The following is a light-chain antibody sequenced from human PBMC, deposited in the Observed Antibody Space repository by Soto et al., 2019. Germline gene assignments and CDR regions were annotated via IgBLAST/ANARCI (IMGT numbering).Light chain of an antibody. CDR2: EDN. J-gene: IGLJ3*02. CDR1: SGSIASNY. V-gene: IGLV6-57*01. CDR3: QSYDATNQV. Sequence: NFMLTQPHSVSESPGKTVIISCTRSSGSIASNYVQWYQQRPGSSPTTVFYEDNQRPSGVPDRFSGSIDSSSNSASLTSSGLETEDEADYFCQSYDATNQVFGGGTKLTVL.